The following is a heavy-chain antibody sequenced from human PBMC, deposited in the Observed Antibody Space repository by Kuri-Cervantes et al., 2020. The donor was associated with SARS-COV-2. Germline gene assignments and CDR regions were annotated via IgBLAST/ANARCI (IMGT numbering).Heavy chain of an antibody. CDR1: GFTFSSYW. Sequence: GESLKISCAASGFTFSSYWMSWVRQAPGKGLEWVANIKQDGSETYYVDSVKGRFTISRDNAKNSLYLQMNSLRAEDTAVYYCARDPKRYRSSWYYFDYWGQGTLVTVSS. J-gene: IGHJ4*02. D-gene: IGHD6-13*01. CDR3: ARDPKRYRSSWYYFDY. CDR2: IKQDGSET. V-gene: IGHV3-7*01.